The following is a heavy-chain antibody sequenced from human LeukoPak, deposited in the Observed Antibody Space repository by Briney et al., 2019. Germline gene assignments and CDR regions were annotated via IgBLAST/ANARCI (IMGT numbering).Heavy chain of an antibody. CDR3: ARDWDYYGSGSYYGDY. Sequence: ASVKVSCKASGYTFTSYGISWVRQAPGQGLEWMGWISAYNGNTNYAQKLQGRVTMTTDTSTSTAYMELRSLRSDDTAVYYCARDWDYYGSGSYYGDYWGQGTLVTVSS. D-gene: IGHD3-10*01. CDR1: GYTFTSYG. V-gene: IGHV1-18*01. CDR2: ISAYNGNT. J-gene: IGHJ4*02.